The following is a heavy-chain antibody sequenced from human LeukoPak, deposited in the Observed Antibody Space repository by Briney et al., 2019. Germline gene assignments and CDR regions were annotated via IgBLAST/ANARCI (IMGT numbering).Heavy chain of an antibody. CDR2: IKSKTAGGTT. D-gene: IGHD6-19*01. J-gene: IGHJ4*02. V-gene: IGHV3-15*01. CDR1: GFTLSIYW. Sequence: GGSLRLSCAASGFTLSIYWMTWVRQAPGKGLEWVGRIKSKTAGGTTDYAAPVKARFTISRDDSKNTLYLQMNNLKTEDTAVYYCTTDDAPRGGWSFDYWGQGTLVTVSS. CDR3: TTDDAPRGGWSFDY.